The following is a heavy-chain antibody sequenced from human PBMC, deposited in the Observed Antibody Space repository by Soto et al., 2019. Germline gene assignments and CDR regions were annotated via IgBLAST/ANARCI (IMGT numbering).Heavy chain of an antibody. D-gene: IGHD2-2*01. CDR2: IYYSGST. CDR3: ARVTPLGYCSSTSCRNQYYFDY. V-gene: IGHV4-59*01. J-gene: IGHJ4*02. Sequence: SETLSLTCTVSGGSISSYYWSWIRQPPGKGLEWIGYIYYSGSTNYNPSLKSRVTISVDTSKNQFSLKLSSVTAADTAVYYCARVTPLGYCSSTSCRNQYYFDYWGQGTLVTVSS. CDR1: GGSISSYY.